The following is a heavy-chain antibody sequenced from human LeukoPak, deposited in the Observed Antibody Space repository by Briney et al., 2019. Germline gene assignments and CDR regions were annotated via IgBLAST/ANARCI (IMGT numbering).Heavy chain of an antibody. CDR1: GYSFISYW. J-gene: IGHJ3*02. Sequence: GESLQISCKGSGYSFISYWIGWVRQKPGKGLEWMGIIYSGDSDTKYSPSFQGQVTISADKSISTAYLQWSSLKASDTAMYYCARNVGATMTWDDAFDIWGQGTMVTVSS. CDR2: IYSGDSDT. D-gene: IGHD1-26*01. V-gene: IGHV5-51*01. CDR3: ARNVGATMTWDDAFDI.